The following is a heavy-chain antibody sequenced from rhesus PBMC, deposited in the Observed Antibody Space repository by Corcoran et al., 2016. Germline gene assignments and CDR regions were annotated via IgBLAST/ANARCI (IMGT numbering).Heavy chain of an antibody. CDR2: SSRGERT. CDR3: AKVSYCGPSPSYYFDY. V-gene: IGHV3-103*01. CDR1: GFTFSSYA. J-gene: IGHJ4*01. Sequence: EVQLVEYGGGLAKPGGSLRLYCAASGFTFSSYAMHWVRQAPGKGLEWVSASSRGERTDYADSGKVRCTISRDNSKNTLSLQMNSLRADDTAVYYCAKVSYCGPSPSYYFDYWGQGVLVTVSS. D-gene: IGHD2-15*01.